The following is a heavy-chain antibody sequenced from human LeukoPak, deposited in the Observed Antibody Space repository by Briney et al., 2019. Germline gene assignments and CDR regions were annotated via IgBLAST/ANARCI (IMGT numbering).Heavy chain of an antibody. CDR3: ARLDRFGANYYYMDV. Sequence: SETLSLTCTVSGGSISSYYWSWIRQPPEKGLERIGYIYTSGSTNYHPSLKSRVTISVDTSKNQFSLKLNSVTAADTAVYYCARLDRFGANYYYMDVWGKGTSVTVSS. D-gene: IGHD3-10*01. J-gene: IGHJ6*03. CDR2: IYTSGST. CDR1: GGSISSYY. V-gene: IGHV4-4*09.